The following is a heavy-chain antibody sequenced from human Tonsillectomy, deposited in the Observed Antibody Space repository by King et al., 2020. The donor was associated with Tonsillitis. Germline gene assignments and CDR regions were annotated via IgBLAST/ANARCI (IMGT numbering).Heavy chain of an antibody. CDR3: AREREPLMGGGVIGFDY. D-gene: IGHD3-10*01. Sequence: VQLVESGGGVVQPGRSLRLSCAASGFTFSSYAMHWVRQAPGKGLEWAAVISYDGSNKYYADSVKGRFTISRDNSKNTLYLQMNSLRPEDTAVYYCAREREPLMGGGVIGFDYWGQGTLVTVSS. CDR2: ISYDGSNK. CDR1: GFTFSSYA. J-gene: IGHJ4*02. V-gene: IGHV3-30-3*01.